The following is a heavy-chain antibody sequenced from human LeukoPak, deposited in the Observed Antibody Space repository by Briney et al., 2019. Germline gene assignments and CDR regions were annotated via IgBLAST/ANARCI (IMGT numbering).Heavy chain of an antibody. CDR3: SRDDGDCSPRCWYFDL. CDR2: IYYSGSA. CDR1: GGSIGSGVYY. V-gene: IGHV4-30-4*08. Sequence: PSQTLSLTCTVSGGSIGSGVYYWSCVRQSPGKGLEWIGNIYYSGSAYYNPSLKSRVSISVDTSKNQFSLKLRSVTAADTAVYYCSRDDGDCSPRCWYFDLWGRGTLVTVSS. D-gene: IGHD2-21*02. J-gene: IGHJ2*01.